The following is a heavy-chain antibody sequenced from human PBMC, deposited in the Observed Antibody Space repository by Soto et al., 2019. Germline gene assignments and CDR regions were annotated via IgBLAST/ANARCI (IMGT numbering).Heavy chain of an antibody. CDR2: IIPILGIA. Sequence: GASVKVSCKASGGTFSSYTISWVRQAPGQRFEWMGRIIPILGIANYAQKFQGRVTITADKSTSTAYMELSSLRSEDTAVYYCARDLGGADYYGSGNSNYWGQGTLVTVSS. D-gene: IGHD3-10*01. CDR3: ARDLGGADYYGSGNSNY. CDR1: GGTFSSYT. J-gene: IGHJ4*02. V-gene: IGHV1-69*04.